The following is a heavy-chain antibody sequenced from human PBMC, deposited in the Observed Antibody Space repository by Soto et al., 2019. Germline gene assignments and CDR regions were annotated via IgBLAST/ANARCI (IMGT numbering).Heavy chain of an antibody. V-gene: IGHV4-34*01. Sequence: SETLSLTCAVYGGSFSGYYWSWIRQPPGRGLEWIGEINHSGSTNYNPSLKSRVTISVDTSKNQFSLKLSSVTAADTAVYYCARGGGRRGYSYGWYPYYFDYWGQGTLVTVSS. CDR3: ARGGGRRGYSYGWYPYYFDY. CDR1: GGSFSGYY. D-gene: IGHD5-18*01. J-gene: IGHJ4*02. CDR2: INHSGST.